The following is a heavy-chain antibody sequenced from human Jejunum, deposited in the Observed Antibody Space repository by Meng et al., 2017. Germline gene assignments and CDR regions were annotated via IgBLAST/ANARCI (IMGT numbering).Heavy chain of an antibody. CDR3: ARDQKLQAYNY. Sequence: ETLSLTCTVSGGSVNTGTYYWSWIRQAPGKGLEWVANIKQDGGEMYYVDSVKGRFTISRDNAKNSLYLQMNSLRADDTAVYYCARDQKLQAYNYWGQGTLVTVSS. CDR1: GGSVNTGTYY. CDR2: IKQDGGEM. V-gene: IGHV3-7*01. D-gene: IGHD4-23*01. J-gene: IGHJ4*02.